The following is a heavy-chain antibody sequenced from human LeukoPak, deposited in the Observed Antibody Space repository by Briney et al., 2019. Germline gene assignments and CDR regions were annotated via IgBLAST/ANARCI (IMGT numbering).Heavy chain of an antibody. V-gene: IGHV2-5*02. J-gene: IGHJ5*02. CDR2: IYWDDDK. D-gene: IGHD2-2*01. Sequence: SGPTLVNPTQTLTLTCTFSGFSLTTSGVGVGWIRQPPGKALEWLALIYWDDDKRYSPSLKSRLTITKDTSKNQVVLTMTNMDPVDTATYYCAHFGVYCSSSSCRKSNWFDTWGQGTLVTVSS. CDR1: GFSLTTSGVG. CDR3: AHFGVYCSSSSCRKSNWFDT.